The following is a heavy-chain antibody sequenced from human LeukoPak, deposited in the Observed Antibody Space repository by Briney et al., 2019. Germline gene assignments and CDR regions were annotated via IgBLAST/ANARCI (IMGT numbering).Heavy chain of an antibody. D-gene: IGHD4-11*01. CDR2: INPNSGGT. J-gene: IGHJ4*02. V-gene: IGHV1-2*04. Sequence: ASVKVSCKASGYTFTGYYMHWVRLAPGQGLERMGWINPNSGGTNYAQKFRGWVTMTRDTSISTAYMELSRLRSDDTAVYYCARGSVGARSNYVGARHYYFDYWGQGTLVTVSS. CDR3: ARGSVGARSNYVGARHYYFDY. CDR1: GYTFTGYY.